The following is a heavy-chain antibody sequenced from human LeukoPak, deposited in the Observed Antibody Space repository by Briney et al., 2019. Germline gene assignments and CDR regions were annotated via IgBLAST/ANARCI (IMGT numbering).Heavy chain of an antibody. J-gene: IGHJ4*02. CDR1: GFTFSPYA. V-gene: IGHV3-30-3*01. CDR2: ISYDGTNK. Sequence: GGSLRLSCAASGFTFSPYAMHWVRQAPGRGLEWVAVISYDGTNKYYADSVKGRFTISRDNSKNTLYLQMDSLRAEDTALYYCARDRAVADYYFDYWGQGTLVTVSS. D-gene: IGHD6-19*01. CDR3: ARDRAVADYYFDY.